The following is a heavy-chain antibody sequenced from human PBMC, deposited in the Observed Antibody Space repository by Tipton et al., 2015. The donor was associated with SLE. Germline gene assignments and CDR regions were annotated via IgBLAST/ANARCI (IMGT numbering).Heavy chain of an antibody. D-gene: IGHD4-17*01. CDR3: ARDLTYGDYLLGSFDI. V-gene: IGHV4-39*07. Sequence: TLSLTCTVSGGSISGGDYYWGWIRQPPGKGLEWIGNIYYRGNTYSSPSLKSRVTISLDTSKNQISLQLGSVTAADTAVYYCARDLTYGDYLLGSFDIWGQGTMVTASS. CDR1: GGSISGGDYY. J-gene: IGHJ3*02. CDR2: IYYRGNT.